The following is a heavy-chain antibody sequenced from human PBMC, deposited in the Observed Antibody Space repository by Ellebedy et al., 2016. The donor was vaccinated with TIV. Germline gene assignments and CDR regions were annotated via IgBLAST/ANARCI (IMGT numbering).Heavy chain of an antibody. V-gene: IGHV1-18*01. CDR1: GYTFLTYG. J-gene: IGHJ2*01. D-gene: IGHD6-6*01. Sequence: ASVKVSCXASGYTFLTYGITWVRQAPGQGLEWMGRISGYNGKTDFAQKFQDRVTMTTDRPTSTAYMELRSLRFDDTAVYYCARSVGAARPYWYFDLWGRGTLVTVSS. CDR3: ARSVGAARPYWYFDL. CDR2: ISGYNGKT.